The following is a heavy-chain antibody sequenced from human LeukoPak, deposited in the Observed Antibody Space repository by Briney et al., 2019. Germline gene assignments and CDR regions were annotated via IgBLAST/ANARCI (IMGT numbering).Heavy chain of an antibody. CDR2: IYSGGST. D-gene: IGHD4-17*01. V-gene: IGHV3-53*01. J-gene: IGHJ3*02. CDR1: GFTVSSNY. CDR3: ARGITIRPDYGYDDAFDI. Sequence: GSLRLSCAASGFTVSSNYMSWVRQAPGKGQEGVSVIYSGGSTYYADSVEGRFTISRDNSKNTVFLQMNSLRAEDTAVYYCARGITIRPDYGYDDAFDIWGQGTMVTVSS.